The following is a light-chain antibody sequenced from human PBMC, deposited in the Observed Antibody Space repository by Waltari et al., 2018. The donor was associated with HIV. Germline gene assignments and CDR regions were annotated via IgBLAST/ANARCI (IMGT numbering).Light chain of an antibody. CDR2: DIN. Sequence: QSALTQPRSVSGSPGQSVTISCTGTSRDVGGYNYVSWYQLRPGTAPKLIIYDINKRPSGVPDRCSGSGSGSTASLTISGLQADDEADYYCCSYAGSFTLIFGGGTRLTVL. J-gene: IGLJ2*01. CDR3: CSYAGSFTLI. CDR1: SRDVGGYNY. V-gene: IGLV2-11*01.